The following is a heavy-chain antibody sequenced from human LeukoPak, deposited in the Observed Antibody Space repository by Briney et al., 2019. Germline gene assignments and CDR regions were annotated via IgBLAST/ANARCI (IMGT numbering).Heavy chain of an antibody. CDR1: GFTFSSYS. D-gene: IGHD6-19*01. J-gene: IGHJ6*03. Sequence: TGGSLRLSCAASGFTFSSYSMNWVRQAPGKGLEWVSSISSSSSYIYYADSVKGRFTISRDNAKNSLYLQMNSLRAEDTAVYYCARDRGIAVAATGAYYYYYYMDVWGKGTTVTVSS. CDR3: ARDRGIAVAATGAYYYYYYMDV. V-gene: IGHV3-21*01. CDR2: ISSSSSYI.